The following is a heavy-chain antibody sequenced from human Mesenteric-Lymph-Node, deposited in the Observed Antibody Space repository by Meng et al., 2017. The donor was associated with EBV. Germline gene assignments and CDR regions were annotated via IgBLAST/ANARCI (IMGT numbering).Heavy chain of an antibody. CDR1: GGSISSYY. CDR2: IYYSGST. V-gene: IGHV4-59*01. CDR3: ARSGFAFDI. Sequence: QGQRQESGPGLVKPSATLSLTCTVSGGSISSYYWSWIRQPPGKGLEWIAFIYYSGSTNYNPSLKSRVTISVDTSKNQFSLKLSSVTAADTAVYYCARSGFAFDIWGQGTMVTVSS. J-gene: IGHJ3*02. D-gene: IGHD3-10*01.